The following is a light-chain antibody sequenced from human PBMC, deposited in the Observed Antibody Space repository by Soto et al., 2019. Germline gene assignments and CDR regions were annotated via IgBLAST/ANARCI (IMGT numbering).Light chain of an antibody. Sequence: QPVLTQSSSASASLGSSVKLTCTLSSGHSSYIIAWHQQQPGKAPRYLMKLEGSGSYNKGSGVPDRFSGSSSVADRYLTISNLQFEDEADYYCETWDFNTRVFGGGTKLTVL. CDR2: LEGSGSY. CDR3: ETWDFNTRV. CDR1: SGHSSYI. J-gene: IGLJ3*02. V-gene: IGLV4-60*02.